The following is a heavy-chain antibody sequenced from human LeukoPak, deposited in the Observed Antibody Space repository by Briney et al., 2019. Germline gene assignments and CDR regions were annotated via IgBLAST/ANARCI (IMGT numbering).Heavy chain of an antibody. CDR1: GFTVSNNY. CDR2: IYSDDST. V-gene: IGHV3-66*02. D-gene: IGHD6-13*01. Sequence: GGSLRLSCAASGFTVSNNYMSWVRQAPGKGLEWVSVIYSDDSTYYADSVKGRFTISRDNSKNTLYLQMNSLRAEDTAVYYCARREYSSSWFSVDYWGQGTLVTVSS. J-gene: IGHJ4*02. CDR3: ARREYSSSWFSVDY.